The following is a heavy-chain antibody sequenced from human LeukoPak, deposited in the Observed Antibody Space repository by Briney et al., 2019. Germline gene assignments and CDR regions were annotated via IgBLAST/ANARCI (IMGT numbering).Heavy chain of an antibody. CDR3: ARDDVTTNGGVIADSRLFDI. Sequence: GGSLRLSCAASGFIFTNYNLNWVRQAPGKGREWISSISGGSTYIYYADSVRGRFTISRDNAKNSVYLQMNSLRGEDTAVYYCARDDVTTNGGVIADSRLFDIWGQGTMVTVSS. CDR1: GFIFTNYN. D-gene: IGHD2-8*02. CDR2: ISGGSTYI. J-gene: IGHJ3*02. V-gene: IGHV3-21*01.